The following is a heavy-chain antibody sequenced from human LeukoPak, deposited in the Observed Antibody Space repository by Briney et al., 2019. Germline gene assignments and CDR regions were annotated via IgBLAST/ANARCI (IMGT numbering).Heavy chain of an antibody. CDR3: ARGVLLPYFDY. Sequence: GGSLRLSCAASGFTFSSYAMHWVRQAPGKGLGWVAVISYDGSNKYYADSVKGRFTISRDNSKNTLYLQMNSLRAEDTAVYYCARGVLLPYFDYWGQGTLVTVSS. J-gene: IGHJ4*02. V-gene: IGHV3-30-3*01. CDR1: GFTFSSYA. CDR2: ISYDGSNK. D-gene: IGHD2-15*01.